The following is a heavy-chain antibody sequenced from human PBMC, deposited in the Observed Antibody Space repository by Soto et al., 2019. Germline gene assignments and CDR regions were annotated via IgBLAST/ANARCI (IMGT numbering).Heavy chain of an antibody. D-gene: IGHD3-3*01. CDR2: INPSGGST. V-gene: IGHV1-46*01. J-gene: IGHJ6*02. CDR3: ARDKGDVLRFLEWLPYLENYYGMDV. CDR1: GYTFTSYY. Sequence: QVQLVQSGAEVKKPGASVKVSCKASGYTFTSYYMHWVRQAPGQGLEWMGIINPSGGSTSYAQKFKGRGTMTRDTSTSTVYMELRSLRSEDTAVYYCARDKGDVLRFLEWLPYLENYYGMDVWGQGTTVTVSS.